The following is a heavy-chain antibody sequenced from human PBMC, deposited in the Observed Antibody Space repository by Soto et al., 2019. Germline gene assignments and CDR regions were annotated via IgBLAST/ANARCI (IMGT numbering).Heavy chain of an antibody. V-gene: IGHV3-13*01. CDR3: ARGSWYYGMDV. Sequence: EVQLVESGGGLVQPGGSLRLSCAASGFTFSSYDMHWVRQATGKGLEWVSAIGTAGDTYYPGSVKGRFTISRENAKNSLYLQMNSLRAGDTAVYYCARGSWYYGMDVWGQGTTVTVSS. CDR2: IGTAGDT. CDR1: GFTFSSYD. J-gene: IGHJ6*02.